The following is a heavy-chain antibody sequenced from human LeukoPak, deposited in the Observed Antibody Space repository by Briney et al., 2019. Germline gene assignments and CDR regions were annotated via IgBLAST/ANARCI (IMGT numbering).Heavy chain of an antibody. J-gene: IGHJ5*02. CDR3: ARDDYDSSGSYPDLGWFDP. V-gene: IGHV4-39*07. CDR2: IYYSGST. D-gene: IGHD3-22*01. Sequence: SETLSLTCTVSGGSISSSSYYWGWIRQPPGKGLEWIGSIYYSGSTYYNPSLKSRVTISVDTSKNQFSLKLSSVTAADTAVYYCARDDYDSSGSYPDLGWFDPWGQGTLVTVSS. CDR1: GGSISSSSYY.